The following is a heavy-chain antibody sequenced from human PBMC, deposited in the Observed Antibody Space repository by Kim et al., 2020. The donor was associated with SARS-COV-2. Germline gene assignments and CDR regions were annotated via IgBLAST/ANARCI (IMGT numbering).Heavy chain of an antibody. CDR2: ISWNSGSI. D-gene: IGHD3-10*02. V-gene: IGHV3-9*01. CDR1: GFTFDDYA. J-gene: IGHJ4*01. CDR3: AKAMFGGVGGPIFDY. Sequence: GGSLRLSCAASGFTFDDYAMHWVRQAPGKGLEWVSGISWNSGSIGYADSVKGRFTISRDNAKNSLYLQMNSLRAEDTALYYCAKAMFGGVGGPIFDYWG.